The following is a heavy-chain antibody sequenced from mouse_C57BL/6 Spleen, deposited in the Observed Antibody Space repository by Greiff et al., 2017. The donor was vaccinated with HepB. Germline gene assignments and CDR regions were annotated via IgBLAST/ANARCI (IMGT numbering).Heavy chain of an antibody. D-gene: IGHD4-1*02. CDR3: ARASNWVPFDY. J-gene: IGHJ2*01. Sequence: EVKLMESGPGLVKPSQSLSLTCSVTGYSITSGYYWNWIRQFPGNKLEWMGYISYDGSNNYNPSLKNRISITRDTSKNQFFLKLNSVTTEDTATYYCARASNWVPFDYWGQGTTLTVSS. V-gene: IGHV3-6*01. CDR1: GYSITSGYY. CDR2: ISYDGSN.